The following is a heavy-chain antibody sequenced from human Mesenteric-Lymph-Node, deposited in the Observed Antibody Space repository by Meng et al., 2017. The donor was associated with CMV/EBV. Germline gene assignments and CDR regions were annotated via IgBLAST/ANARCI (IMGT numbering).Heavy chain of an antibody. CDR2: IGTAGDT. V-gene: IGHV3-13*01. J-gene: IGHJ6*02. CDR3: ARDRGSSWPTRPYGMDV. D-gene: IGHD6-13*01. Sequence: GGSLRLSCAASGFTFSSYDMHWVRQATGKGLEWVSAIGTAGDTYYPGSVKGRFTISRENAKNSLYLQMNSLRARDTAVYYCARDRGSSWPTRPYGMDVWGQGTTVTVSS. CDR1: GFTFSSYD.